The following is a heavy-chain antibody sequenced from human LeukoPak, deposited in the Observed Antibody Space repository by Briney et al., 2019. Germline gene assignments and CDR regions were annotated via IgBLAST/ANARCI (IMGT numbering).Heavy chain of an antibody. Sequence: GGSLRLSCAASGFTFSSYSMNWVRQAPGKGLEWVSSISSSSSYIYYADSVKGRFTISRDSAKNSLYLQMNSLRAEDTAVYYCARDYCSGGSCYRNDAFDIWGQGTMVTVSS. J-gene: IGHJ3*02. CDR2: ISSSSSYI. CDR1: GFTFSSYS. D-gene: IGHD2-15*01. V-gene: IGHV3-21*01. CDR3: ARDYCSGGSCYRNDAFDI.